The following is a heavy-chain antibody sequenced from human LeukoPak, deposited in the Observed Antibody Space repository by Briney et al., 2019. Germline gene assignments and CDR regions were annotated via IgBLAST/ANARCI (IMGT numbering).Heavy chain of an antibody. CDR2: ISGGGYST. CDR3: AKGPSDIVVSYYGMDV. Sequence: GGSLRLSCAASGFTFSSYAMSWVRQAPGKGLERVSVISGGGYSTYYAASVKGRFTISRDNSKNTLYLQMNSLRAEDTAVYYCAKGPSDIVVSYYGMDVWGQGTTVTVSS. V-gene: IGHV3-23*01. J-gene: IGHJ6*02. D-gene: IGHD5-12*01. CDR1: GFTFSSYA.